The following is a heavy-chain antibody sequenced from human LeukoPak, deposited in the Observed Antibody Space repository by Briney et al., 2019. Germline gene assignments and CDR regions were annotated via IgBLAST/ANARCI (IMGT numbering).Heavy chain of an antibody. V-gene: IGHV3-21*04. Sequence: GGSLRLSCAASGFTFSSYSMNWVRQAPGKGLEWVSSISSSSSYIYYADSVKGRFTISRDNAKNSLYLQMNSLRAEDTAVYYCAKDLGLYGSGSYGRFDPWGQGTLVTVSS. CDR2: ISSSSSYI. D-gene: IGHD3-10*01. CDR1: GFTFSSYS. CDR3: AKDLGLYGSGSYGRFDP. J-gene: IGHJ5*02.